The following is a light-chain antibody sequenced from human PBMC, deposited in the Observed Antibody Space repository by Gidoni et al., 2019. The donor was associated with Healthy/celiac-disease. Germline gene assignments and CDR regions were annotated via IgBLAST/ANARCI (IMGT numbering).Light chain of an antibody. Sequence: DIQMTQSPYTLSASVGDRVTITCRASQSISSWLAWYQQKPGKAPKLLTYKASSLERGVPSRFSGSGSGTEFTLTISSLQPDDFATYYCQQYNSYSWTFGQXTKVEIK. CDR3: QQYNSYSWT. J-gene: IGKJ1*01. CDR1: QSISSW. CDR2: KAS. V-gene: IGKV1-5*03.